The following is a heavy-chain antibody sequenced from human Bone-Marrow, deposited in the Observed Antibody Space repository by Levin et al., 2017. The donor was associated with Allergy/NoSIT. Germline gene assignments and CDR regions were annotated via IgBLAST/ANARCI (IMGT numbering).Heavy chain of an antibody. V-gene: IGHV2-5*01. J-gene: IGHJ4*02. D-gene: IGHD1-7*01. CDR1: GFSLTTSGVG. Sequence: SGPTLVKPTQTLTLTCTFSGFSLTTSGVGVGWIRQPPGKALEWLALIYWNDFRRYSPSLKSRLTITKDTSNNQVVLTMTNMDPLDTATYYCAHSTLELGIPHLDYWGQGTLITVSS. CDR3: AHSTLELGIPHLDY. CDR2: IYWNDFR.